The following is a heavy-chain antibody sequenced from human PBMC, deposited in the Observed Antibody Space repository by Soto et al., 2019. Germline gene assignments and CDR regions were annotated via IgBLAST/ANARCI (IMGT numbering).Heavy chain of an antibody. D-gene: IGHD6-6*01. CDR1: GGSISSGGYS. J-gene: IGHJ5*01. V-gene: IGHV4-31*03. Sequence: LSLTCTVSGGSISSGGYSWNWIRQHPGKGLEWIGYIYYSGSTYYNPSLKSRLTISIDTSENLFSLKLSSVTAADTAVYFCAREEAVRLERRFDSWGQGTLVTVSS. CDR3: AREEAVRLERRFDS. CDR2: IYYSGST.